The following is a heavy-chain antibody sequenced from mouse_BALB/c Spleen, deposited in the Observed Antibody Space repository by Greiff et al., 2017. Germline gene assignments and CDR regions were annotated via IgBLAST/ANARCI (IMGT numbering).Heavy chain of an antibody. CDR3: ARRDYGSSLFAY. Sequence: EVKLMESGPGLVKPSQSLSLTCTVTGYSITSDYAWNWIRQFPGNKLEWMGYISYSGSTSYNPSLKSRISITRDTSKNQFFLQLNSVTTEDTATYYCARRDYGSSLFAYWGQGTLVTVSA. V-gene: IGHV3-2*02. D-gene: IGHD1-1*01. J-gene: IGHJ3*01. CDR1: GYSITSDYA. CDR2: ISYSGST.